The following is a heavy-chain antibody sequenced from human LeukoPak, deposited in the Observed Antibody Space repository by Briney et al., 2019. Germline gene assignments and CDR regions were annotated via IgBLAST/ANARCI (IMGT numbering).Heavy chain of an antibody. Sequence: GGSLRLSCAASGFIFSNYTMHWVRQAPGKGLEWVAVISYDGSNKYYGDSVKGRFTISRDNSKNTLYLQMDSLRAEDTAVYYCARPRGSRWSIPFDNWGQGILVTVSS. CDR3: ARPRGSRWSIPFDN. CDR1: GFIFSNYT. J-gene: IGHJ4*02. CDR2: ISYDGSNK. D-gene: IGHD6-13*01. V-gene: IGHV3-30-3*01.